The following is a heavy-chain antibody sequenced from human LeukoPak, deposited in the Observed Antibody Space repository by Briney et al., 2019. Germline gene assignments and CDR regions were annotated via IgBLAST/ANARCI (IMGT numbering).Heavy chain of an antibody. V-gene: IGHV3-23*01. Sequence: GGSLRLSCAASGFTFTTYAMRWVRQAPGKGLEWVARISGSDGNIYYADSVKGRFTISRDNNRNTVDLQMNSLRAEDAAVYYCAKSLAFAATGGGMDVWGQGTTVTVSS. D-gene: IGHD2-15*01. CDR2: ISGSDGNI. CDR3: AKSLAFAATGGGMDV. CDR1: GFTFTTYA. J-gene: IGHJ6*02.